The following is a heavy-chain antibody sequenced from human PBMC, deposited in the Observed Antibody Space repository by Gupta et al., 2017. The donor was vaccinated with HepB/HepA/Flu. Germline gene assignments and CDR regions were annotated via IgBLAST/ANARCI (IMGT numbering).Heavy chain of an antibody. CDR3: ARRLTPTWYFDL. J-gene: IGHJ2*01. Sequence: QVQLQESGPGLVKPSETLSLTCTVSGGSISSRSYYWGWIRQPSGKGLEWLGNIYYSGSTYDNPSLKSRVTLFVDTSKNQFSLRLSSVTAADTAVYYCARRLTPTWYFDLWGRGTRVTVSS. CDR2: IYYSGST. V-gene: IGHV4-39*01. CDR1: GGSISSRSYY.